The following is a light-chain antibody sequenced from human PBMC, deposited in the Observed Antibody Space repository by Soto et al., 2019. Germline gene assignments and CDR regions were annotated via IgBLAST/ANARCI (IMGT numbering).Light chain of an antibody. Sequence: DIQMTQSPSYLSASVGDRVTITCRASQGISNYLAWYQQKPGKVPKLLIYAASTLQSGVPSRFSGSGSGTDFTLTISSLQPEYVATYYCQKYNSAPHTFGPGTKEDIK. V-gene: IGKV1-27*01. J-gene: IGKJ3*01. CDR2: AAS. CDR3: QKYNSAPHT. CDR1: QGISNY.